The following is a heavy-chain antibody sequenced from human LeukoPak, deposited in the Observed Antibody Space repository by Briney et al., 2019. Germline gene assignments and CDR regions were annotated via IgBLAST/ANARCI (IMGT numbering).Heavy chain of an antibody. J-gene: IGHJ4*02. Sequence: LTGGSLRLSCAASGITFSNYWMSWVRQAPGKGLEWVANIKQDGSEKYYVDSVKGRFTISRDNAKNSLYLQMNSLRAEDTAVYYCAREGYGDYALDYWGQGTLVTVSS. V-gene: IGHV3-7*01. CDR1: GITFSNYW. CDR3: AREGYGDYALDY. D-gene: IGHD4-17*01. CDR2: IKQDGSEK.